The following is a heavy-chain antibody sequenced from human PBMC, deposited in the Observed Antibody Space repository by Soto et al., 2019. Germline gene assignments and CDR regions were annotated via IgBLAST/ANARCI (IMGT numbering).Heavy chain of an antibody. CDR3: ARPHYDFWSGYAGYYYGMDV. J-gene: IGHJ6*02. D-gene: IGHD3-3*01. CDR1: GYSFTSYW. CDR2: IDPSDSYT. V-gene: IGHV5-10-1*01. Sequence: GESLKISCKGSGYSFTSYWISWVRQMPGKGLEWMGRIDPSDSYTNYSPSFQGHVTISADKSISTAYLQWSSLKASDTAMYYCARPHYDFWSGYAGYYYGMDVWGQGTTVTVSS.